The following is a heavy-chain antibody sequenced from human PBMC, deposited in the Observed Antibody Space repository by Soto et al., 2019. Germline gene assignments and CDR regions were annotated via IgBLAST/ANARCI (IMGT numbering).Heavy chain of an antibody. V-gene: IGHV4-34*01. J-gene: IGHJ4*02. CDR3: ARGSIRSYCSSTSCHQNFDY. Sequence: ASETLSLTCAVYGGSFSGYYWSWIRQPPGKGLEWIGKINHSGSTNYNPSLKSRVTISVDTSKNQFSLKLSSVTAADTAVYYCARGSIRSYCSSTSCHQNFDYWGQGTLVTVSS. CDR1: GGSFSGYY. D-gene: IGHD2-2*01. CDR2: INHSGST.